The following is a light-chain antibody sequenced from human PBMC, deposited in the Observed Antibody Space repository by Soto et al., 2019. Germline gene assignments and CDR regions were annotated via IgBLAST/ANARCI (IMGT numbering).Light chain of an antibody. CDR1: SSNIGAGYD. CDR2: GYI. Sequence: QSVLTQPPSVSGAPGQRVTISCTGSSSNIGAGYDVHWYQQLPGTSPKLLIYGYITRPSGVPGRFSGSKSGTSASLAITGLQAEDEADYYCQSFDSKLSGHVVFGGGTKVTVL. CDR3: QSFDSKLSGHVV. V-gene: IGLV1-40*01. J-gene: IGLJ2*01.